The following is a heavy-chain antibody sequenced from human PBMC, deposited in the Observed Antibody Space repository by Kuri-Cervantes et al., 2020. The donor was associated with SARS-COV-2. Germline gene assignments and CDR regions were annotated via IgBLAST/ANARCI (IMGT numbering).Heavy chain of an antibody. V-gene: IGHV3-23*01. CDR2: ISGSGGST. J-gene: IGHJ4*02. Sequence: GESLKISCAASGFTSSSYAMSWVRQAPGKGLEWVSAISGSGGSTYYADSVKGRFTISRDNSKNTLYLQMNSLRAEDTAVYYCRVWSSSLDYWGQGTLVTVSS. CDR3: RVWSSSLDY. D-gene: IGHD6-13*01. CDR1: GFTSSSYA.